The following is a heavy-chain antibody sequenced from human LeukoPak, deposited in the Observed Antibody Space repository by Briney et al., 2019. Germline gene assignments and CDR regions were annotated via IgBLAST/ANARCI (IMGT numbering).Heavy chain of an antibody. CDR3: AKDYCGAANCRFDY. CDR2: ISNDGSRE. D-gene: IGHD4/OR15-4a*01. CDR1: GLTFSDYG. V-gene: IGHV3-30*18. J-gene: IGHJ4*02. Sequence: GGSLRLSCAASGLTFSDYGMHWVRQAPGKGLEWVAVISNDGSREYYEDSVKGRFTISRDNSRDTLYLQMDSLTTEDTAVYYCAKDYCGAANCRFDYWGQGALVIVSS.